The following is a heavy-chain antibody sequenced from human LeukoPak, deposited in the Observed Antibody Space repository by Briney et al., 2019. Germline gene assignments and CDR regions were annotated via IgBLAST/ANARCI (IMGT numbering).Heavy chain of an antibody. V-gene: IGHV3-74*01. J-gene: IGHJ4*02. CDR3: TTERSSSFFFDY. Sequence: GGSLRLSCAASGFTFSSYWMHWVRQAPGKGLVWVSRINSDGSSTSYAVSVKGRFTISRDNAKNTLYLQMNSLKTEDTAVYYCTTERSSSFFFDYWGQGTLVTVSS. CDR2: INSDGSST. D-gene: IGHD6-6*01. CDR1: GFTFSSYW.